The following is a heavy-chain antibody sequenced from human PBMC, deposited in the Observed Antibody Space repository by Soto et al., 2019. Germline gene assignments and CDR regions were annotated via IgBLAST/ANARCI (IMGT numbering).Heavy chain of an antibody. Sequence: GASVEVSCKASGYTFTGYYIHWVRQAPGQGLEWMGWINPNSGGTNYAQKFQGWVTMTRDTSISTAYMELSRLRSDDTAVYYCAREVGDILTGRPHGYFDYWGQGTLVTVSS. CDR1: GYTFTGYY. V-gene: IGHV1-2*04. CDR2: INPNSGGT. J-gene: IGHJ4*02. CDR3: AREVGDILTGRPHGYFDY. D-gene: IGHD3-9*01.